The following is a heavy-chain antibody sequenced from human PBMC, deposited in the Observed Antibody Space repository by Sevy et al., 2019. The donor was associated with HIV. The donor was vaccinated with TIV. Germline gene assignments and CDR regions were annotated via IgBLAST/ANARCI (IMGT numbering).Heavy chain of an antibody. V-gene: IGHV3-23*01. CDR1: GCTFSSYA. J-gene: IGHJ4*02. Sequence: GGSLRLSCAASGCTFSSYAMSWVRQAPGKGLEWVSAIGGSGGSTYYADSVKGRFTISRDNSKNTLYLQMNSLRAEDTAVYYCAKAMGPRITMIVVVPIDYWCQGTLVTVSS. D-gene: IGHD3-22*01. CDR2: IGGSGGST. CDR3: AKAMGPRITMIVVVPIDY.